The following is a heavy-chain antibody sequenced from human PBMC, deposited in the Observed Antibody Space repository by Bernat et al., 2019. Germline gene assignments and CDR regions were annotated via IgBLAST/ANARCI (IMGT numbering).Heavy chain of an antibody. Sequence: VQLVESGGGVVQPGRSLRLSCAASGFTFSSYAMHWVRQAPGKGLEWVAVISYDGSNKYYADSVKGRFTISRDNSKNTLYLQMNSLRAEDTAVYYCARGDYYGSGSPEAFDIWGQGTMVTVSS. J-gene: IGHJ3*02. CDR2: ISYDGSNK. CDR1: GFTFSSYA. D-gene: IGHD3-10*01. CDR3: ARGDYYGSGSPEAFDI. V-gene: IGHV3-30*01.